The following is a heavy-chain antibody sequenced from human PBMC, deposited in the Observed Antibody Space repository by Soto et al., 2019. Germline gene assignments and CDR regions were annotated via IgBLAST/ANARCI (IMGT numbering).Heavy chain of an antibody. CDR1: GASVAGGSYY. D-gene: IGHD5-12*01. Sequence: QVQLRESGPGLVKPSQTLSLTCSVSGASVAGGSYYWSWVRQPPGKGLEWIGYIPSRGRPFYNPSLTSRGTSSADTSKNHLSLQLTSVTAADTAVYYCARDTYSGYDFGLWGQGTLVTVSS. CDR2: IPSRGRP. V-gene: IGHV4-30-4*01. CDR3: ARDTYSGYDFGL. J-gene: IGHJ5*02.